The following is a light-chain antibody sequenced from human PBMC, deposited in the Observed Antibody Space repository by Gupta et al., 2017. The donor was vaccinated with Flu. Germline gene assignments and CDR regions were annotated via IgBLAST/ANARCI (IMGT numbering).Light chain of an antibody. Sequence: SNDGNDEQLYRQRPGRGKTPVIKKYNVRPRAVRARISGSGDNSCDSASLTISGLKAEDEADYYCKSYDCTNHAVFGGGTKLTVL. V-gene: IGLV6-57*02. J-gene: IGLJ3*02. CDR2: KYN. CDR1: SNDGND. CDR3: KSYDCTNHAV.